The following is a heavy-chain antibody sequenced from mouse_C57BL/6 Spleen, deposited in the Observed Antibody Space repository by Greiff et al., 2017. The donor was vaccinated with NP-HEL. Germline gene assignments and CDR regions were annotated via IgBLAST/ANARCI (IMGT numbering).Heavy chain of an antibody. CDR3: ARGHYYGRSYVPWFAY. V-gene: IGHV1-55*01. Sequence: VQLQQPGAELVKPGASVKMSCKASGYTFTSYWITWVKQRPGQGLEWIGDIYPGSGSTNYNEKFKSKATLTVDTSSSTAYMQLSSLTSEDSAVYYCARGHYYGRSYVPWFAYWGQGTLVTVSA. CDR2: IYPGSGST. CDR1: GYTFTSYW. D-gene: IGHD1-1*01. J-gene: IGHJ3*01.